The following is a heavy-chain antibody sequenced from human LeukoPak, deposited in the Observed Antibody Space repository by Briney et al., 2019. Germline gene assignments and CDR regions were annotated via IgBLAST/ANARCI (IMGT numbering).Heavy chain of an antibody. J-gene: IGHJ4*02. CDR3: ARHLFGSGYYPDY. V-gene: IGHV4-59*04. CDR1: GGSISSYY. D-gene: IGHD3-22*01. Sequence: SETLSLTCTVSGGSISSYYWSWIRQPPGKGLEYIGTIYYSGSTYYNPSLKSRVTISVDTSKNQVSLKLTSVTATDTAVYYCARHLFGSGYYPDYWGQGTLVTVSS. CDR2: IYYSGST.